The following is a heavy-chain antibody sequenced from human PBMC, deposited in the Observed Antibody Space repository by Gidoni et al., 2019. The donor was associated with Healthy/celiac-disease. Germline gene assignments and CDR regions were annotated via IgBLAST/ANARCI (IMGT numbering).Heavy chain of an antibody. V-gene: IGHV1-2*06. J-gene: IGHJ6*02. CDR2: INPNSGGT. D-gene: IGHD2-21*01. Sequence: QVQLVQSGAEVKKPGASVKVSCKASGYTFTGYYMHWVRQAPGQGLEWMGRINPNSGGTNYAQKFQGRVTMTRDTSISTAYMELSRLRSDDTAVYYCARALIAVSYYDYGMDVWGQGTTVTVSS. CDR3: ARALIAVSYYDYGMDV. CDR1: GYTFTGYY.